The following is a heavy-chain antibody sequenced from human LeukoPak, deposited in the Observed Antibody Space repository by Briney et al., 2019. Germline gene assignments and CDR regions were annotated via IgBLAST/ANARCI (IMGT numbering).Heavy chain of an antibody. CDR3: ARVGYSYGYLPDY. D-gene: IGHD5-18*01. CDR2: ISSSSSYT. CDR1: GFTFSDYY. J-gene: IGHJ4*02. Sequence: GGSLRLSCAACGFTFSDYYMSWIRQDPGKGLEWVSYISSSSSYTNYADSVKGRFTISRDNAKNSLYLQMNSLRAEDTAVYYCARVGYSYGYLPDYWGQGTLVTVCS. V-gene: IGHV3-11*05.